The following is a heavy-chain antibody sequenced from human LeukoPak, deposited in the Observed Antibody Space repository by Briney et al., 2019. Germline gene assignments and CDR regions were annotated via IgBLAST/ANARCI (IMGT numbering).Heavy chain of an antibody. Sequence: ASVKVSCKASGGTFSINAITCVRQAPGQGLEWMGGIIPMSETPNYAQKFQGRVTITADESTSTAYMELSSLRSEDTAVYYYARPQEYYDFWSGYYLFDYWGQGTLVTVSS. D-gene: IGHD3-3*01. CDR3: ARPQEYYDFWSGYYLFDY. CDR2: IIPMSETP. V-gene: IGHV1-69*13. CDR1: GGTFSINA. J-gene: IGHJ4*02.